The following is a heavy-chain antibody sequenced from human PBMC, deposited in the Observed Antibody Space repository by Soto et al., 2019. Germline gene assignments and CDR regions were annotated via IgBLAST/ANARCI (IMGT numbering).Heavy chain of an antibody. CDR3: ARGGYRTRYYYYYGMDV. CDR1: GGSFSGYY. Sequence: TLSLTCAVYGGSFSGYYWIWIRQPPGKGLEWIGEINHSGSTNYNPSLKSRVTISVDTSKNQFSLKLSSVTAADTAVYYCARGGYRTRYYYYYGMDVWGQGTTVTVSS. J-gene: IGHJ6*02. D-gene: IGHD5-18*01. CDR2: INHSGST. V-gene: IGHV4-34*01.